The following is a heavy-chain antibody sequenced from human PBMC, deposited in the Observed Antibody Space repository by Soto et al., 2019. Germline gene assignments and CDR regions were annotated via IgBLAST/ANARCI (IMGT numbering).Heavy chain of an antibody. CDR1: GYTFRSYD. Sequence: QVQLVQSGAEVKKPGASVKVSCTGSGYTFRSYDIHWVRQATGQGLEWMGWVNPNTGNTGYAQKFQGRVTMTRDMYKSSAYMEVHSLTSEDTAIYYCARAYGAGSFDFWGQGTLVSVSS. CDR2: VNPNTGNT. D-gene: IGHD3-10*01. V-gene: IGHV1-8*01. CDR3: ARAYGAGSFDF. J-gene: IGHJ5*01.